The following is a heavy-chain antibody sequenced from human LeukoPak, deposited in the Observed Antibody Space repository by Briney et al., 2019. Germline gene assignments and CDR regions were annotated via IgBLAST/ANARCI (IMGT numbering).Heavy chain of an antibody. CDR2: INHSGST. CDR3: ARGYDSSGWVNAFDI. D-gene: IGHD3-22*01. J-gene: IGHJ3*02. CDR1: GGSFSGYY. V-gene: IGHV4-34*01. Sequence: SETLSLTCAVYGGSFSGYYWSWIRQPPGKGLEWIGEINHSGSTNYNPSPKSRVTISVDTSKNQFSLKLSSVTAADTAVYYCARGYDSSGWVNAFDIWGQGTMVTVSS.